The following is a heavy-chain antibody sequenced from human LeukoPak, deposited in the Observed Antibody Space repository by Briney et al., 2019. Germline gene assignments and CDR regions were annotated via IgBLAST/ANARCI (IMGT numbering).Heavy chain of an antibody. J-gene: IGHJ3*02. D-gene: IGHD1-26*01. V-gene: IGHV3-7*04. Sequence: GGSLRLSCAASGFTFSTSWMSWVRQAPGIGLEWVANIKQDGSEKYYVGSVKGRFTISRDNAKNSLSLQMNSLRAEDTAVYYCARAWERTFDIWGQGTMVTVSS. CDR1: GFTFSTSW. CDR3: ARAWERTFDI. CDR2: IKQDGSEK.